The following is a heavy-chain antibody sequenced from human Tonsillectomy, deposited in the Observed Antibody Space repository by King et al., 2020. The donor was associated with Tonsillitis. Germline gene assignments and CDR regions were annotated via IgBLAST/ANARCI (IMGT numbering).Heavy chain of an antibody. Sequence: VQLVESGGGLVQPGGSLRLSCAASGFTFSSYWMHWVRQAPGKGLVWVSRLNSDGISTSYADSVKGRFTISRDNAKNTLYLQMNSLRAEDTAVYYCARASIAAADYWGQGTLVTVSS. CDR3: ARASIAAADY. V-gene: IGHV3-74*02. CDR2: LNSDGIST. CDR1: GFTFSSYW. D-gene: IGHD6-13*01. J-gene: IGHJ4*02.